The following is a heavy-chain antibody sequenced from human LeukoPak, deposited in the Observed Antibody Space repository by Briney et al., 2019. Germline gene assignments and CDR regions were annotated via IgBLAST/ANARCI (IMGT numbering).Heavy chain of an antibody. CDR2: IYTSGST. J-gene: IGHJ4*02. D-gene: IGHD3-16*01. CDR1: GGSISSYY. V-gene: IGHV4-4*07. Sequence: SSETLSLTCTVSGGSISSYYWSWIRQPAGKGLEWIGRIYTSGSTNYHPSLKSRVTMSVDTSKNQFSLKLSSVTASDTAVYYCATFVDYRYYFDYWGQGTLVTVSS. CDR3: ATFVDYRYYFDY.